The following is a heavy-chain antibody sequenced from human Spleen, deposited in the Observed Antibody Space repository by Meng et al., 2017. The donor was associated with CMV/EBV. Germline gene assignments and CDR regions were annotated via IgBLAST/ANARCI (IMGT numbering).Heavy chain of an antibody. CDR2: ISPIYGRP. D-gene: IGHD6-6*01. V-gene: IGHV1-69*05. J-gene: IGHJ3*02. Sequence: SVKVSCKASGGTFNNYLLNWVRQAPGQGLEWMGGISPIYGRPYYAQRLQGRVAITTDGSTAYMELSSLRSHDTAVYYCARGEQFVRRPNDIWGQGTMVTVSS. CDR1: GGTFNNYL. CDR3: ARGEQFVRRPNDI.